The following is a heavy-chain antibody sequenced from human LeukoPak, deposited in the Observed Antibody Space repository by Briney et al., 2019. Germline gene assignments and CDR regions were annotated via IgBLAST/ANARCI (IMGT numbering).Heavy chain of an antibody. CDR2: INYSGST. J-gene: IGHJ4*02. D-gene: IGHD4-23*01. CDR1: GGSISSSSYY. Sequence: SETLSLTCTVSGGSISSSSYYWGWIRQPPGKGLEWIGSINYSGSTYYNPSLKSRVTISIDTSVNQFSLKLASVTAADTAAYYCARQIGAGRWSFDYWGQGTLVTVSS. CDR3: ARQIGAGRWSFDY. V-gene: IGHV4-39*01.